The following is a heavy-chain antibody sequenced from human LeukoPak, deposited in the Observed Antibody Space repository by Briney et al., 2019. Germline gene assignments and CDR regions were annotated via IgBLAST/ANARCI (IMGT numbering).Heavy chain of an antibody. D-gene: IGHD2-15*01. CDR3: ARLPGIVVVVAATNAVGFDY. CDR1: GGSFSGYY. J-gene: IGHJ4*02. V-gene: IGHV4-34*01. Sequence: PSETLSLTCAVYGGSFSGYYWSWIRQPPGKGLEWIGEINHSGSTNYNPSLKSRVTISVDTSKNQFSLKLSSVTAADTAVYYCARLPGIVVVVAATNAVGFDYWGQGTLVTVPS. CDR2: INHSGST.